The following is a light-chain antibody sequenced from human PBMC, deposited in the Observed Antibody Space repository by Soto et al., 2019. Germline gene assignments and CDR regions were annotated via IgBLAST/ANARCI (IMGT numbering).Light chain of an antibody. CDR1: ERVLLTSNNKSY. V-gene: IGKV4-1*01. J-gene: IGKJ4*01. Sequence: DIMITHAPDSLAVSLGWGATINWRCGERVLLTSNNKSYLAWYQQKPGKIPKLLIYAASTLQAGVPSRFSGSGSGTDFTLTISSLQPEDVAAYYCQKYNSAPLTFGGGTKVDIK. CDR2: AAS. CDR3: QKYNSAPLT.